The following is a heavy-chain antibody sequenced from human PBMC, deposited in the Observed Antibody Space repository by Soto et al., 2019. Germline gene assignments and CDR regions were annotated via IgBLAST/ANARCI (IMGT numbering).Heavy chain of an antibody. CDR1: GFTFSSYA. CDR2: LSGSGGTT. CDR3: ARDLAARGMGAGSFDS. D-gene: IGHD1-26*01. V-gene: IGHV3-23*01. Sequence: EVQLLESGGVLVQPGGSLRLSCAASGFTFSSYAMSWVRQAPGKGLEWVSGLSGSGGTTYYADSVKGRFTISRDNSKKTLYRPMQRVWAKDRCVYCCARDLAARGMGAGSFDSGVQGTLVIVSS. J-gene: IGHJ4*02.